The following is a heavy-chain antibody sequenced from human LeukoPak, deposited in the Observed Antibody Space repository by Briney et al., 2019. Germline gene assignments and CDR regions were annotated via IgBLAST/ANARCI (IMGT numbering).Heavy chain of an antibody. CDR1: GFRFSSYA. Sequence: GGSLRLSCVASGFRFSSYAMTWVRQAPGKGLEWVSGFSDSGGSTYYADSVKGRFTISRDNSKNTLYLQMNSLRAEDTAVYYCAKDLSSGSSFDYWGQGTLVTVSS. CDR3: AKDLSSGSSFDY. CDR2: FSDSGGST. V-gene: IGHV3-23*01. D-gene: IGHD6-19*01. J-gene: IGHJ4*02.